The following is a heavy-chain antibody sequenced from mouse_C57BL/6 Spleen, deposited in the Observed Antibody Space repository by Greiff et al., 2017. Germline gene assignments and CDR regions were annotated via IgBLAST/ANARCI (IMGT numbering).Heavy chain of an antibody. CDR1: GYTFTDYE. J-gene: IGHJ2*01. Sequence: VQLQQSGAELVRPGASVTLSCKASGYTFTDYEMHWVKQTPVHGLEWIGAIDPETGGTAYNQKFKGKAILTADKSSSTAYMELRSLTSEDSAVYYCTRVMVTGGNYGRGFDYWGQGTTLTVSS. CDR2: IDPETGGT. V-gene: IGHV1-15*01. D-gene: IGHD2-1*01. CDR3: TRVMVTGGNYGRGFDY.